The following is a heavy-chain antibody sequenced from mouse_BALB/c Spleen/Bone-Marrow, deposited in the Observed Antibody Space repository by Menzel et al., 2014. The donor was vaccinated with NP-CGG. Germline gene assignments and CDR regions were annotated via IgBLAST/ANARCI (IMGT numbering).Heavy chain of an antibody. CDR2: IYPSDSYT. CDR3: ARHANSPCYAMDY. Sequence: QVQLKEAGAELVRLGASVKLFCRVAGYTFTSYWINWVKQRPGQGLEWIGNIYPSDSYTNYNQRIKDKATLTVDKSSSTAYMQLSTPTSEYSAVYYCARHANSPCYAMDYCGHETSVTVST. V-gene: IGHV1-69*02. D-gene: IGHD6-5*01. CDR1: GYTFTSYW. J-gene: IGHJ4*01.